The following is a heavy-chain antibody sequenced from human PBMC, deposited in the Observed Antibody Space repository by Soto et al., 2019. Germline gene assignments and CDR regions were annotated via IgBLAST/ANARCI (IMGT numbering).Heavy chain of an antibody. CDR1: GFTFSSYG. Sequence: GGSLRLSCAASGFTFSSYGMHWVRQAPGKGLEWVAVISYDGSNKYYADSVKGRFTISRDNSKNTLYLQMNSLRAEDTAVYYCAKAQLLSGSYYPWYYHYGMAVWGQGTTVTVSS. CDR2: ISYDGSNK. V-gene: IGHV3-30*18. CDR3: AKAQLLSGSYYPWYYHYGMAV. J-gene: IGHJ6*02. D-gene: IGHD1-26*01.